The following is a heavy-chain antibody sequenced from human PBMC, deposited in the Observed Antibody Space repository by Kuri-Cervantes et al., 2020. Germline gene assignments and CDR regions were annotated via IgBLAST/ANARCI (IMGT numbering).Heavy chain of an antibody. D-gene: IGHD6-6*01. CDR2: INPGDSHA. J-gene: IGHJ5*02. Sequence: GESLKISCKASGYNFNNYWIAWVRQVPGKGLEWMGIINPGDSHARYSPSFQGQVTISADKSISTAYLQWSSLKASDTAMYYCAREGSSGEGNWFDPWGQGTLVTVSS. CDR3: AREGSSGEGNWFDP. V-gene: IGHV5-51*01. CDR1: GYNFNNYW.